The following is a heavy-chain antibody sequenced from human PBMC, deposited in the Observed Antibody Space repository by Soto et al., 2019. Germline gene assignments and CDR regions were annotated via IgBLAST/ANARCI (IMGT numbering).Heavy chain of an antibody. J-gene: IGHJ4*02. CDR2: ISAYNGNT. CDR1: GYTFTNYG. CDR3: GRAGGDFPRAVDF. D-gene: IGHD4-17*01. Sequence: QVHLVQSGAEVKQPGASVKVSCKASGYTFTNYGISWVRQAPGQVLEWMGWISAYNGNTNDVQKLQRRVSMTTDTSTSTTYMELRTLRSDDTAVYYCGRAGGDFPRAVDFWGQGTLVTVSS. V-gene: IGHV1-18*01.